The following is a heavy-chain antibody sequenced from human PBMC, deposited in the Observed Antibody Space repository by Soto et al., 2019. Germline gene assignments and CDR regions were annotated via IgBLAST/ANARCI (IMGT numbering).Heavy chain of an antibody. CDR2: ISYDGSDK. V-gene: IGHV3-30*18. D-gene: IGHD5-18*01. CDR1: GFTFTNYG. J-gene: IGHJ4*02. Sequence: QVQLVESGGGVVQPGSSLRLSCAASGFTFTNYGMHWVRQAPGKGLEWVALISYDGSDKYYGDSVKGRFTISRDSSENTLYLHVSSLRVEDTAVYYCAKVGSYGYGSNSDVEYWGQGTLVTVSS. CDR3: AKVGSYGYGSNSDVEY.